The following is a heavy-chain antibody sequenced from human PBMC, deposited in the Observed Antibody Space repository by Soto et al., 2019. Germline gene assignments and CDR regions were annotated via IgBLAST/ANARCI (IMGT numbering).Heavy chain of an antibody. CDR2: IFYSGST. D-gene: IGHD2-8*01. V-gene: IGHV4-4*02. J-gene: IGHJ4*02. Sequence: QVQLQESGPGLVNPSGTLSLTCAVSGGSLSSSSWWSWVRQPPGKTLEWLGEIFYSGSTKYNPSLNSRVTIPADQSKNDFSLRLSSVTAADTAVYYCVHHGGVPYYHDFWGQGMLVTVSS. CDR1: GGSLSSSSW. CDR3: VHHGGVPYYHDF.